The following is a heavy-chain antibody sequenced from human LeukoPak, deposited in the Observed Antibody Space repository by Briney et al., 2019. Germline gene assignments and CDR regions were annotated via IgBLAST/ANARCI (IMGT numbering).Heavy chain of an antibody. J-gene: IGHJ4*02. Sequence: AGGSLRLSCAASGFTFSSYEMNWVRQAPGKGLEWVANIKQDGSEKNYVESVKGRFTISRDNAKNSLYLQTNSLRAEDTAVYYCARAGQEWFGELGFDQWGQGTLVIVSS. V-gene: IGHV3-7*01. CDR3: ARAGQEWFGELGFDQ. D-gene: IGHD3-10*01. CDR2: IKQDGSEK. CDR1: GFTFSSYE.